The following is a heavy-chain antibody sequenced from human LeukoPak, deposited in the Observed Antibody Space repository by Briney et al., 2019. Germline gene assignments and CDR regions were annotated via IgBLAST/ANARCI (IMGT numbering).Heavy chain of an antibody. D-gene: IGHD3-22*01. CDR3: AKYYYDSSGYYFARWFDP. CDR1: GFTFSSYA. Sequence: GGSLRLSCTASGFTFSSYAVHWVRQAPGKGLEWVAFIRYDGSNKYYADSVKGRFTISRDNSKNTLYLQMNSLRAEDTAVYYCAKYYYDSSGYYFARWFDPWGQGTLVTVSS. J-gene: IGHJ5*02. CDR2: IRYDGSNK. V-gene: IGHV3-30*02.